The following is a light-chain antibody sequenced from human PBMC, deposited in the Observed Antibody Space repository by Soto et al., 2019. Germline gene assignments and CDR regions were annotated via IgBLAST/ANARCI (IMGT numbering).Light chain of an antibody. CDR2: AAS. CDR3: LQDYKYPRT. CDR1: QGIRND. V-gene: IGKV1-6*01. Sequence: AIQMTQSPSSLSASVGDRVTITCRASQGIRNDLGWYQEKPGKAPKPLIYAASSLHTGVPSRFNGSGSGIDFTLTIGSLQPEDFATYYCLQDYKYPRTFGQGTKVEIK. J-gene: IGKJ1*01.